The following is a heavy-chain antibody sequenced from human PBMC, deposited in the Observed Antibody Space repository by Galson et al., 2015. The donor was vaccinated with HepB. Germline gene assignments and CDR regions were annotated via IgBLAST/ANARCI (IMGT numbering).Heavy chain of an antibody. J-gene: IGHJ6*02. V-gene: IGHV1-69*13. CDR2: IIPIYGTA. D-gene: IGHD2-15*01. CDR1: GGTSSSYA. Sequence: SVKVSCKASGGTSSSYAISWVRQAPGQGLEWMGGIIPIYGTANYAQKFQGRVTITADESTSTAYMELSSLRSEDTAVYYCARSYCGDGSCYPGQGILGAYGMDVWGQGTTVTVSS. CDR3: ARSYCGDGSCYPGQGILGAYGMDV.